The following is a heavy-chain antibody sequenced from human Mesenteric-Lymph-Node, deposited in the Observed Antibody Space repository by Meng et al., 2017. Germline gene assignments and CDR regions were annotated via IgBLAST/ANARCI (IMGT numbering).Heavy chain of an antibody. CDR2: ISSSSSYI. V-gene: IGHV3-21*01. J-gene: IGHJ4*02. Sequence: GGSLRLSCVASGFTFGSYAMSWVRQAPGKGLEWVSSISSSSSYIYYADSVKGRFTISRDNAKNSLYLQMNSLRAEDTAVYYCARAGMAAAGTLDYWGQGTLVTVSS. CDR1: GFTFGSYA. CDR3: ARAGMAAAGTLDY. D-gene: IGHD6-13*01.